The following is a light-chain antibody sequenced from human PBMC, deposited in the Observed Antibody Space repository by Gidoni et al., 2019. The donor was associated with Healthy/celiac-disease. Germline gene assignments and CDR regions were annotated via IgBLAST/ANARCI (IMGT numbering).Light chain of an antibody. J-gene: IGKJ5*01. Sequence: EIVLPQSPATRSVSPGERATRSCRASQSVSSNFAWYQQKPGQAPRLLIYGASTRATGIPARFSGSGSGTEFTFTISSLQSEDFAVYYCQQYNNWPLTFGQGTRLEIK. CDR2: GAS. CDR3: QQYNNWPLT. CDR1: QSVSSN. V-gene: IGKV3-15*01.